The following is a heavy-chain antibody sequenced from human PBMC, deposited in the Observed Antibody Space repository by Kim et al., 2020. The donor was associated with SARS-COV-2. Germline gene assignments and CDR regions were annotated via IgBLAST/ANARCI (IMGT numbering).Heavy chain of an antibody. CDR3: ASYYDRSGVFDY. D-gene: IGHD3-22*01. Sequence: TFYDPSLKSRVSISVDPSENQFSLKLSSVTAADTAVYYCASYYDRSGVFDYWGQGTLVTVSS. V-gene: IGHV4-31*02. J-gene: IGHJ4*02. CDR2: T.